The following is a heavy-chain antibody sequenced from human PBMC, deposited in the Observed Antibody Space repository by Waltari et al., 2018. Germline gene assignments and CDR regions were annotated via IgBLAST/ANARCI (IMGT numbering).Heavy chain of an antibody. CDR1: GYTLTELS. CDR2: FDPEDGET. CDR3: ATVEGPYSSGWTGVGFVKYGMDV. Sequence: SVKVSCKVSGYTLTELSMHWVRQAPGKGLEWMGGFDPEDGETIYAQKFQGRVTMTEDTSTDTAYMELSSLRSEDTAVYYCATVEGPYSSGWTGVGFVKYGMDVWGQGTTVTVSS. D-gene: IGHD6-19*01. J-gene: IGHJ6*02. V-gene: IGHV1-24*01.